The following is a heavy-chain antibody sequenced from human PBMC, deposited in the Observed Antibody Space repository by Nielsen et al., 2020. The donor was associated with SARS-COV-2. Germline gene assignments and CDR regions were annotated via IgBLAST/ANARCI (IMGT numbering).Heavy chain of an antibody. CDR1: GFTFSSYA. D-gene: IGHD6-19*01. Sequence: GESLKISCGASGFTFSSYAMSWVRQAPGKGLEWVSVIYSGGSSTYYADSVKGRFTISRDNSKNTLYLQMNSLRAEDTAVYYCAKGEEDSSGWYSGWLGYNRAVLFDYWGQGTLVTVSS. J-gene: IGHJ4*02. CDR2: IYSGGSST. V-gene: IGHV3-23*03. CDR3: AKGEEDSSGWYSGWLGYNRAVLFDY.